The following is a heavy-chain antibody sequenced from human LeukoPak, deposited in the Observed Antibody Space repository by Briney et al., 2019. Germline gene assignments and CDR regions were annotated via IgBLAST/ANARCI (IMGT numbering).Heavy chain of an antibody. CDR3: AKDRGY. CDR2: ISGNGGTT. J-gene: IGHJ4*02. V-gene: IGHV3-23*01. CDR1: GFTFSTYA. Sequence: GESLRLSCAASGFTFSTYAMIWGRQAPGKGLEWVSAISGNGGTTYYADSVKGRFTISRDNSKNTLCLQMNSLRADDTAVYYCAKDRGYWGQGTLVTVSS.